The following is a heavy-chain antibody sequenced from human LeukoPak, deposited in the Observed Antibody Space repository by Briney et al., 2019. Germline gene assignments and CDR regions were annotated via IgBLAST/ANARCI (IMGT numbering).Heavy chain of an antibody. CDR1: GGSISSSSYY. V-gene: IGHV4-39*07. Sequence: SETLSLTCTVSGGSISSSSYYWGWIRQPPGRGLEWIASIYYRGSPYYNPSLKSRITISIDTSKNQFSLKLTSVTAADTAVYYCARDWDYYDSIGSHWGQGILVTVSS. D-gene: IGHD3-22*01. J-gene: IGHJ4*02. CDR2: IYYRGSP. CDR3: ARDWDYYDSIGSH.